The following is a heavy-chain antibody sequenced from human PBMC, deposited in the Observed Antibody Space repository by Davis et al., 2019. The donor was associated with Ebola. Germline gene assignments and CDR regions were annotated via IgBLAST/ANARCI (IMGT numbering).Heavy chain of an antibody. V-gene: IGHV3-48*02. CDR3: ARDLSSSWYQGGDFDY. Sequence: GESLKISCVASGFIFSTHIMNWVRQTPGKGLEWVSYISSSSSTIYYADSVKGRFTISRDNAKNSLYLQMNSLRDEDTAVYYCARDLSSSWYQGGDFDYWGQGTLVTVSS. J-gene: IGHJ4*02. CDR1: GFIFSTHI. D-gene: IGHD6-13*01. CDR2: ISSSSSTI.